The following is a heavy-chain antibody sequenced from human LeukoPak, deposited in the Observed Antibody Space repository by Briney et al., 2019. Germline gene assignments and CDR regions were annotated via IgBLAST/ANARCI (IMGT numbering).Heavy chain of an antibody. D-gene: IGHD3-3*02. J-gene: IGHJ5*02. V-gene: IGHV4-34*01. Sequence: SETLSLTCAVYGGSFSGYYWSWIRQPPGKGLEWIGEINHSGSTNYNPSLKSRVTISVDTSKNQFSLKLSSVTAADTAVYYCARGPTAFNVAPLLDPWGQGTLVTVSS. CDR3: ARGPTAFNVAPLLDP. CDR1: GGSFSGYY. CDR2: INHSGST.